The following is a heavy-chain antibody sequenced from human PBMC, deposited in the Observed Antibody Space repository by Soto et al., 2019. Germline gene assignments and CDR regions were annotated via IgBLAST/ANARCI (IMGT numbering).Heavy chain of an antibody. CDR2: IYYSGST. CDR3: ARLAVAGTLYYYGMDV. D-gene: IGHD6-19*01. Sequence: SETLSLTCTVSVGSISSSSYYWGWIRQPPGKGLEWIGSIYYSGSTYYNPSLKSRVTISVDTSKNQFSLKLSSVTAADTAVYYCARLAVAGTLYYYGMDVWGQGTTVT. CDR1: VGSISSSSYY. V-gene: IGHV4-39*01. J-gene: IGHJ6*02.